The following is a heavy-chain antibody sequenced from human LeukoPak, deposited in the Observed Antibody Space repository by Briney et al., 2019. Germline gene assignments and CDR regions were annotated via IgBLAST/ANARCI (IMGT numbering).Heavy chain of an antibody. Sequence: GGSLRLSCAASGFTLSSYSMNWVRQAPGKGLEWVSSISSSSSYIYYADSVKGRFTISRDNAKNSLYLQMNSLRAEDTAVYYCASMVRGVINYFDYWGQGTLVTVSS. D-gene: IGHD3-10*01. CDR1: GFTLSSYS. CDR3: ASMVRGVINYFDY. CDR2: ISSSSSYI. V-gene: IGHV3-21*01. J-gene: IGHJ4*02.